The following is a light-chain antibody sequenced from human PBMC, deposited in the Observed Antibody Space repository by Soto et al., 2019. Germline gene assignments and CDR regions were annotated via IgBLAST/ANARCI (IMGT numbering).Light chain of an antibody. V-gene: IGKV1-12*01. CDR1: HVIHRW. CDR2: AAS. CDR3: QQSHSFPRT. Sequence: DIQMTQSPSSVSASVGDRVTITCRASHVIHRWLAWYQQKPGKAPKLLIYAASTLQSGVPSRFSGSGSGTEFTLTISSLQPADSGTYFCQQSHSFPRTFGGGTKVEVK. J-gene: IGKJ4*01.